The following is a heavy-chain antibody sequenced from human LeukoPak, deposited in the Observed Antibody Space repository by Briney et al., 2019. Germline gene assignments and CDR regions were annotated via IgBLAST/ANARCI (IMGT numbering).Heavy chain of an antibody. CDR3: AGAKRGYSGYGDY. CDR1: GGSISSYY. V-gene: IGHV4-59*01. Sequence: SETLFLTCAVSGGSISSYYWSWIRQPPGKGLEWIGYIYYSGSTNYNPSLKSRVTISVDTSKNQFSLKLTSVTAADTAVYYCAGAKRGYSGYGDYWGQGTLVTVSS. CDR2: IYYSGST. D-gene: IGHD5-12*01. J-gene: IGHJ4*02.